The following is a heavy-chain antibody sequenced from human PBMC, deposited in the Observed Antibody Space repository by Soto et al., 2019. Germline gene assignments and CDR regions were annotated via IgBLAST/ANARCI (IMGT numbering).Heavy chain of an antibody. CDR2: IYYSGST. V-gene: IGHV4-31*03. D-gene: IGHD3-10*01. Sequence: QVQLQESGPGLVKPSQTLSLTCTVSGGSISSGGYYWTWIRQHPEKGLEWIGYIYYSGSTHYNPSLRSRDTISADTSQNQFSLKLNSVTAADTAVYYCARDVGIWFRELSSSANYYYGMDVWGQGTTVTVSS. CDR1: GGSISSGGYY. CDR3: ARDVGIWFRELSSSANYYYGMDV. J-gene: IGHJ6*02.